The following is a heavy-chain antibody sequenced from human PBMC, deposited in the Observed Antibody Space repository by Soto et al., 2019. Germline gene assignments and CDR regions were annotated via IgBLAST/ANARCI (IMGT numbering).Heavy chain of an antibody. V-gene: IGHV3-74*01. CDR3: SRDRVAAAGTIA. CDR2: INNDGSST. J-gene: IGHJ5*02. D-gene: IGHD6-13*01. CDR1: GFTFSSYW. Sequence: PGGSLRLSCAASGFTFSSYWMHWVRQAPGKGLVWVSRINNDGSSTNYADSVKGRFTISRDNAKNTLYLQMNSLRADDTAVYYCSRDRVAAAGTIAWGQGTLVTVSS.